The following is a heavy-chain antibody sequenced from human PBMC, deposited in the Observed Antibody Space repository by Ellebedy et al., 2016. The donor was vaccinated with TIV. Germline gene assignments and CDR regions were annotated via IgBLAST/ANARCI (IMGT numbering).Heavy chain of an antibody. CDR2: IYYSGST. V-gene: IGHV4-31*03. CDR1: GGSISSGGYY. CDR3: ARGSITMIVGHYFDY. D-gene: IGHD3-22*01. J-gene: IGHJ4*02. Sequence: SETLSLXXTVSGGSISSGGYYWSWIRQHPGKGLEWIGYIYYSGSTYYNPSLKSRVTISVDTSKNQFSLKLSSVTAADTAVYYCARGSITMIVGHYFDYWGQGTLVTVSS.